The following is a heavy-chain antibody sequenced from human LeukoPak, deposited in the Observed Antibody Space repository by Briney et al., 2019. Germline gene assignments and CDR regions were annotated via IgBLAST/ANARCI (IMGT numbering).Heavy chain of an antibody. Sequence: ASVKVSCKASGYTFTSYDINWVRQATGQGLEWMGWMNPNSGNTGYAQKFQGRVTMTRNTSISTAYMELSSLRSEDTAVYYCATDPIFGIAVAGTATDYWGQGTLVTVSS. CDR2: MNPNSGNT. CDR1: GYTFTSYD. J-gene: IGHJ4*02. CDR3: ATDPIFGIAVAGTATDY. D-gene: IGHD6-19*01. V-gene: IGHV1-8*01.